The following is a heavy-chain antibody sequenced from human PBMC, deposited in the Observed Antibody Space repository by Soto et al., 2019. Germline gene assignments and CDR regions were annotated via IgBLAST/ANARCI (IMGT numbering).Heavy chain of an antibody. CDR3: ASRYSSSWLDYCGMDV. CDR1: GGSISSSSYY. J-gene: IGHJ6*02. Sequence: SETLSLTCTVSGGSISSSSYYWGWIRQPPGKGLEWIGSIYYSGSTYYNPSLKSRVTISVDTSKNQFSLKLSSVTAADTAVYYCASRYSSSWLDYCGMDVWGQGTTVTVSS. CDR2: IYYSGST. D-gene: IGHD6-13*01. V-gene: IGHV4-39*01.